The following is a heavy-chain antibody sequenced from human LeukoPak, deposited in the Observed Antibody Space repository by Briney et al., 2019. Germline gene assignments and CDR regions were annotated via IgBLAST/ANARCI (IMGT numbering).Heavy chain of an antibody. D-gene: IGHD5-18*01. J-gene: IGHJ4*02. CDR2: IYGADDK. V-gene: IGHV2-5*02. CDR1: GFSLNISGVS. CDR3: VLSSGYTYASFDL. Sequence: ESGPTLVNPTRTLTLTCTFSGFSLNISGVSVGWLRQPPGKALEWLALIYGADDKRYSPSLQSRLTIVKDTSKNQLVLAMTNMDPVDTATYYCVLSSGYTYASFDLWGQGTLVTVSS.